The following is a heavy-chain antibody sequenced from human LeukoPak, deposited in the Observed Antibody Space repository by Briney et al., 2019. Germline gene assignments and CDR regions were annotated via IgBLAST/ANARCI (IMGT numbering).Heavy chain of an antibody. CDR3: ATPEDCSSTSCFPYYYGMDV. J-gene: IGHJ6*02. D-gene: IGHD2-2*01. Sequence: GGSLRLSCAASGFTVSSNYMSWVRQAPGKGLEWVSVIYSGGSTYYADSVKGRFTISRDNSKNTLYLQMNSLRAEDTAVYYCATPEDCSSTSCFPYYYGMDVWGQRTTVTVSS. CDR2: IYSGGST. CDR1: GFTVSSNY. V-gene: IGHV3-53*01.